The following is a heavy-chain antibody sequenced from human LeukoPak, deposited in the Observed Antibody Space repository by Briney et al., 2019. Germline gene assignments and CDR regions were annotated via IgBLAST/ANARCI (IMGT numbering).Heavy chain of an antibody. V-gene: IGHV4-59*01. CDR1: GGSISSYY. Sequence: IPSETLSLTCTVSGGSISSYYWSWIRQPPGKGLEWIGYIYYSGSTNYNPSLKSRVTISVDTSKNQFSLKLRSVTAADTAVYYRARASSSGWYIGYYYYMDVWGKGTTVTVSS. J-gene: IGHJ6*03. CDR3: ARASSSGWYIGYYYYMDV. D-gene: IGHD6-19*01. CDR2: IYYSGST.